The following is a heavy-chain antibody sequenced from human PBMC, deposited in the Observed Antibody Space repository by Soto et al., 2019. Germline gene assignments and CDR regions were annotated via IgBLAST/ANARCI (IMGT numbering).Heavy chain of an antibody. V-gene: IGHV1-24*01. CDR1: GYTLTELS. J-gene: IGHJ4*02. CDR3: ATGEYYGITMIV. CDR2: FDPEDGET. D-gene: IGHD3-22*01. Sequence: ASVKVSCKVSGYTLTELSMHWVREAPGKGLEWMGGFDPEDGETIYAQKFQGRVTMTEDTSTDTAYMELSSLRSEDTAVYYCATGEYYGITMIVWGQGTLVTVSS.